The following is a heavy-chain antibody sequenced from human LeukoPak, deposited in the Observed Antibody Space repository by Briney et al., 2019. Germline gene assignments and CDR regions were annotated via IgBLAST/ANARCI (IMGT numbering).Heavy chain of an antibody. J-gene: IGHJ4*02. V-gene: IGHV3-7*01. D-gene: IGHD4/OR15-4a*01. CDR2: LKQDGSEK. Sequence: GGSLTLLRAASEFTFSIQWVRCVRQAPGGGREWVACLKQDGSEKYYVDSVKGRVTISRDNAKNSLYLKMNSLRAEDTAVYYCARDFGAGYSDYWGQGTLVTVSS. CDR1: EFTFSIQW. CDR3: ARDFGAGYSDY.